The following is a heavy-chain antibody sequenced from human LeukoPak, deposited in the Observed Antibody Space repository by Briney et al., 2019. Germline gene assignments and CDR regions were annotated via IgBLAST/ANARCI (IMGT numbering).Heavy chain of an antibody. V-gene: IGHV3-15*01. CDR3: TSYLDCGGDCYQYYFDY. D-gene: IGHD2-21*02. J-gene: IGHJ4*02. Sequence: KSGGSLRLSCAASGFTFGNAWMSWVRQAPGKGLEWVGRIKSKTDGGTTDYAAPVKGRFTISRDDSKNTLYLQMNSLKTEDTAVYYRTSYLDCGGDCYQYYFDYWGQGTLVTVSS. CDR1: GFTFGNAW. CDR2: IKSKTDGGTT.